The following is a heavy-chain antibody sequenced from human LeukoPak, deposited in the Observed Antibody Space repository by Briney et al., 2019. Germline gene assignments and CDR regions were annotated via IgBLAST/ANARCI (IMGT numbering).Heavy chain of an antibody. Sequence: GGSLRLSCAASRFTFSSYGMHWVRQATGKGLEWVAVIRYDGSNKYYADSVKGRFPISRDNSKNTLYLQMNSLRVEDTAVYYCARKILVAGPQSDYGMDVWGQGTTVTVSS. CDR1: RFTFSSYG. J-gene: IGHJ6*02. CDR2: IRYDGSNK. V-gene: IGHV3-33*01. D-gene: IGHD6-19*01. CDR3: ARKILVAGPQSDYGMDV.